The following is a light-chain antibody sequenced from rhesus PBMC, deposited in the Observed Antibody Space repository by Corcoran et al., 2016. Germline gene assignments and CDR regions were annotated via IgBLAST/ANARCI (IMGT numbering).Light chain of an antibody. Sequence: DIQMTQSPSSLSASVGDTVTITCRASQSISSWLDWYQQKPGKDPKLLISKASSLQSWVPSRFRGSGSGTDFNLTISSLQPEDFATYYCLQYSSSPYSFGQGTKVEIK. J-gene: IGKJ2*01. CDR1: QSISSW. CDR2: KAS. CDR3: LQYSSSPYS. V-gene: IGKV1-22*01.